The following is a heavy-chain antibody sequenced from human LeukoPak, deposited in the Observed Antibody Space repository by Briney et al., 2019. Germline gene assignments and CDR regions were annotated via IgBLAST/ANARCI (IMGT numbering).Heavy chain of an antibody. V-gene: IGHV3-23*01. CDR2: ISGSGDGK. D-gene: IGHD3-10*01. CDR3: AKGRLQEGTVFRGVITPVDY. Sequence: PGGSLRLSCAASGFTFSSYAMNWVRRAPGKGLEWVSTISGSGDGKYYEDSVKGRFTISRDNSKNTLFLQMSSLSADDTALYYCAKGRLQEGTVFRGVITPVDYWGQGTLVTVSS. CDR1: GFTFSSYA. J-gene: IGHJ4*02.